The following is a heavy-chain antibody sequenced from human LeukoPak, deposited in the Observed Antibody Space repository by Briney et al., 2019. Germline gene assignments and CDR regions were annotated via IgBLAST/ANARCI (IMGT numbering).Heavy chain of an antibody. Sequence: SETLSLTCTVSGGSFTTSIHYWGWIRQPPGKGLEWIGSLYNSGSTYYNPSLQSRGTIPVETSKNQISLKLTSVTTADTAVYYCTRLTWTDADDFWGQGTLVSVPS. D-gene: IGHD3/OR15-3a*01. CDR3: TRLTWTDADDF. J-gene: IGHJ4*02. CDR2: LYNSGST. V-gene: IGHV4-39*01. CDR1: GGSFTTSIHY.